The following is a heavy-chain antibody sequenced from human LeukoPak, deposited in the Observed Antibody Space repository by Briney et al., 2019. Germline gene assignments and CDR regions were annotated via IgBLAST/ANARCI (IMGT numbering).Heavy chain of an antibody. J-gene: IGHJ6*03. V-gene: IGHV1-2*02. CDR1: GYTFTGYY. D-gene: IGHD6-13*01. CDR3: AISSSWYYYYMDV. CDR2: INPNSGGT. Sequence: ASVKVSCKASGYTFTGYYMHWVRQAPGQGLEWMGWINPNSGGTNYARKFQGRVTMTRDTSISTAYMELSRLRSDDTAVYYCAISSSWYYYYMDVWGKGTTVTVSS.